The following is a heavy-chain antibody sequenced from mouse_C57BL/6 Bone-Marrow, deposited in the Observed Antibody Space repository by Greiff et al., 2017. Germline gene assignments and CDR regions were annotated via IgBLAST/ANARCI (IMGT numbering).Heavy chain of an antibody. Sequence: EVKLMESGGGLVQPGGSMKLSCAASGFTFSDAWMDWVRQSPEKGLEWVAEIRNKANNHATYYAESVKGRFTISRDDSKSSVYLQMNSLRAEDTGIYYCTRGGTTVVALDYWGQGTTLTVSS. J-gene: IGHJ2*01. V-gene: IGHV6-6*01. CDR2: IRNKANNHAT. D-gene: IGHD1-1*01. CDR3: TRGGTTVVALDY. CDR1: GFTFSDAW.